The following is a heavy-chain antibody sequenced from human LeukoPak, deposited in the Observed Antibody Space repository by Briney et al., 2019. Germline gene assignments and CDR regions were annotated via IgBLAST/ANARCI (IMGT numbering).Heavy chain of an antibody. J-gene: IGHJ5*02. CDR2: IRSKAENYAT. CDR3: TRHISGSQRWFDP. Sequence: GGSLRLSCAASGFIFSSYWMSWVRQAPGKGLEWVGHIRSKAENYATAYAASVKGRFTISRDDSKNTAYLQMNSLKTEDTAVYYCTRHISGSQRWFDPWGQGTLVTVSS. V-gene: IGHV3-73*01. CDR1: GFIFSSYW. D-gene: IGHD1-26*01.